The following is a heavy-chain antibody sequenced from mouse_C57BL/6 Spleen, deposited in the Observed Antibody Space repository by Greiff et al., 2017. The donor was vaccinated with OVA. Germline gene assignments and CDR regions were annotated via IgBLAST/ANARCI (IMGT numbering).Heavy chain of an antibody. D-gene: IGHD2-4*01. CDR2: ISDGGSYT. J-gene: IGHJ3*01. CDR3: SGDSGVIGYDYDSAWFAY. V-gene: IGHV5-4*01. CDR1: GFTFSSYA. Sequence: EVKLVESGGGLVKPGGSLKLSCAASGFTFSSYAMSWVRQTPEKRLSWVATISDGGSYTYYPDNVKGRFTISRDNAKNNLYLQMSHLTSEDTAMYYCSGDSGVIGYDYDSAWFAYWGQGTLVTVSA.